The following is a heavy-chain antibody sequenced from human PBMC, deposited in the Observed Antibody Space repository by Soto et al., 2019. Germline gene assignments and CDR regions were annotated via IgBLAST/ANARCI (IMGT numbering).Heavy chain of an antibody. D-gene: IGHD3-3*01. J-gene: IGHJ6*02. CDR3: AIASITIFGVVTSYYYYGMDV. CDR1: GGTFSSYA. V-gene: IGHV1-69*13. Sequence: SVKVSCKASGGTFSSYAISWVRQAPGQGLEWMGGIILIFGTANYAQKYQGRVTITADESTSTAYMELSSLRSEDTAVYYCAIASITIFGVVTSYYYYGMDVWGQGTTVTVSS. CDR2: IILIFGTA.